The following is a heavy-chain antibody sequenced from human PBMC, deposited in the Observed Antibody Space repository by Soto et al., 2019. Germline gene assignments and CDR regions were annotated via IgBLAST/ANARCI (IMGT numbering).Heavy chain of an antibody. CDR3: ARAGGNYGSVTFSPPLRYYFNS. CDR1: GYTFTTHY. D-gene: IGHD3-10*01. J-gene: IGHJ4*02. V-gene: IGHV1-46*01. Sequence: QVQLVQSGAEVKKPGASVTVSCKASGYTFTTHYMHWVRQAPGQGLEWMGIINPSGGRTTYALKFQGRVSLTSDTSTNTVYMEPSSLRSEGTAVYYCARAGGNYGSVTFSPPLRYYFNSWGQGTLVTVSS. CDR2: INPSGGRT.